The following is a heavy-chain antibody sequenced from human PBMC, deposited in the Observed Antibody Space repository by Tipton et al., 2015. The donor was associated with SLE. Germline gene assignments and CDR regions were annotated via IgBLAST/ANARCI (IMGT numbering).Heavy chain of an antibody. CDR1: GGSISNYY. Sequence: TLSLTCSVSGGSISNYYWSWIRQPPGKGLEWIGYIYYSGSTNYNPSLKSRVTISVDTSKNQFSLKLSSVTAADTAVYYCARALCGGDCLEAGFDYWGQGTLVTVSS. D-gene: IGHD2-21*01. CDR3: ARALCGGDCLEAGFDY. V-gene: IGHV4-59*07. J-gene: IGHJ4*02. CDR2: IYYSGST.